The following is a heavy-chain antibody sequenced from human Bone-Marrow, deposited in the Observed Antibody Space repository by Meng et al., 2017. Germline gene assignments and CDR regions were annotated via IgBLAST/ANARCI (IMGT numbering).Heavy chain of an antibody. CDR1: GYTFTSYD. Sequence: ASVKVSCKASGYTFTSYDINWVRQATGQGLEWMGWINPNSGGTNYAQKFQGRVTMTRDTSISTAYMELSRLRSDDTAVYYCAIPPQQWLVRSEYFQHWGQGTLVTVSS. J-gene: IGHJ1*01. D-gene: IGHD6-19*01. V-gene: IGHV1-2*02. CDR2: INPNSGGT. CDR3: AIPPQQWLVRSEYFQH.